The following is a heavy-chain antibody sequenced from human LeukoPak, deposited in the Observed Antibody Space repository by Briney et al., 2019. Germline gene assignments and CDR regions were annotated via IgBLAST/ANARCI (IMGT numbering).Heavy chain of an antibody. CDR3: ARAYSERYGLGYYYMDV. J-gene: IGHJ6*03. V-gene: IGHV3-21*01. CDR2: ISSSSSYI. Sequence: GGSLRLSCTASGFTFGDYAMNWVRQAPGKGLEWVSSISSSSSYIYYADSVKGRFTISRDNAKKSVYLQMNSLRAEDTAVYYCARAYSERYGLGYYYMDVWGKGTTVTISS. CDR1: GFTFGDYA. D-gene: IGHD1-26*01.